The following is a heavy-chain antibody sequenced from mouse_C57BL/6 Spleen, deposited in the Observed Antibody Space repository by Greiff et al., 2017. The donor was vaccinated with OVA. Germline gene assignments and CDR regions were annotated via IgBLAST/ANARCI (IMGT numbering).Heavy chain of an antibody. CDR1: GFTFSSYA. CDR2: ISDGGSYT. D-gene: IGHD2-4*01. V-gene: IGHV5-4*01. Sequence: EVKLMESGGGLVKPGGSLKLSCAASGFTFSSYAMSWVRQTPEKRLEWVATISDGGSYTYYPDNVKGRFTISRDNDKNNLYLQMSHLKSEDTAMYYCARDGGITTLFDYWGQGTTLTVSS. CDR3: ARDGGITTLFDY. J-gene: IGHJ2*01.